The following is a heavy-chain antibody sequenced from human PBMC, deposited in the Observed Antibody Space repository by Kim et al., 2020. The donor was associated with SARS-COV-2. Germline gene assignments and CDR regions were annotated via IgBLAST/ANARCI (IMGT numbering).Heavy chain of an antibody. D-gene: IGHD3-22*01. Sequence: ASVKVSCKASGYTFTSYYMHWVRQAPGQGLEWMGIINPSGGSTSYAQKFQGRVTMTRDTSTSTVYMELSSLRSEDTAVYYCACGGYYDSSGYYHPAEYFQHWGQGTLVTVSS. V-gene: IGHV1-46*03. CDR1: GYTFTSYY. CDR2: INPSGGST. J-gene: IGHJ1*01. CDR3: ACGGYYDSSGYYHPAEYFQH.